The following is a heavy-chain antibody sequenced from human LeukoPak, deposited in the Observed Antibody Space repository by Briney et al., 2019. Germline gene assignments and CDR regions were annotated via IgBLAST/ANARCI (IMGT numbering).Heavy chain of an antibody. D-gene: IGHD6-19*01. CDR3: AKDLLISGYSSGWYEDY. CDR2: ISGSGGST. Sequence: GGSLRLSCAASGFTFSSYAMSWVRQAPGKGLEWVSTISGSGGSTYYADSVRGRFTISRDNSKNTLYLQMNSLRAEDTAIYYCAKDLLISGYSSGWYEDYWGQGTLVTVSS. CDR1: GFTFSSYA. J-gene: IGHJ4*02. V-gene: IGHV3-23*01.